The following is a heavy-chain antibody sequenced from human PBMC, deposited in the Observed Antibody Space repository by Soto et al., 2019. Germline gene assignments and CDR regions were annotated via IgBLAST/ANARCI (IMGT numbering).Heavy chain of an antibody. V-gene: IGHV5-10-1*01. D-gene: IGHD3-22*01. CDR2: IDPSDSYT. J-gene: IGHJ3*02. CDR3: AVPRYYYDSSGFTGVPIDI. CDR1: GYSFTSYW. Sequence: GESLKISCKCSGYSFTSYWISWVRQMPGKGLEWMGRIDPSDSYTNYSPSFQGHVTISADKSISTAYLQWSSLKASDTAMYYCAVPRYYYDSSGFTGVPIDIWGQGTMVTVSS.